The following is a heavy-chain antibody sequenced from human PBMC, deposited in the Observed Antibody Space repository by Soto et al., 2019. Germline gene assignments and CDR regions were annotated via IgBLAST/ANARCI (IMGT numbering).Heavy chain of an antibody. D-gene: IGHD4-17*01. CDR1: GFTFGAHP. CDR2: ISGYGGST. J-gene: IGHJ4*02. V-gene: IGHV3-23*01. CDR3: AKQRTTVTTSFDD. Sequence: EVQLLESGGGLVQPGGSLTVSCAASGFTFGAHPMSWVRLAPGKGLEWVSTISGYGGSTYYPDSLKGRFIISRDNSKNTLYLQINTLRAEDTAIYFCAKQRTTVTTSFDDWGQGTLVTVSS.